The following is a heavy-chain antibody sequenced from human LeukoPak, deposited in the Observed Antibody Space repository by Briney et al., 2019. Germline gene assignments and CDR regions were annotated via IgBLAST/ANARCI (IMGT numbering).Heavy chain of an antibody. CDR1: GYNFTSYW. V-gene: IGHV5-51*01. J-gene: IGHJ4*02. D-gene: IGHD4-11*01. CDR2: MYPGDSDT. CDR3: ARPYSNYVDY. Sequence: GESLKISCKGSGYNFTSYWIGWVRQMPGKGPEWMGIMYPGDSDTRYSPSFQGQVTISADKSITTAYLQWSSLKASDTAIYYCARPYSNYVDYWGQGTLVTVSS.